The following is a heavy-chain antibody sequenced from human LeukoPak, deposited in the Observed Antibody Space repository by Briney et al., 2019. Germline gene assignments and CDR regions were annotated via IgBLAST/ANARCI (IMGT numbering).Heavy chain of an antibody. Sequence: SETLSLTCTVSGGSISSSNYYWGWIRQPPGRGLEWIGNIYETGSTNYNPSLKSRVTISVDTSKNQFSLKLSSVTAADTAVYYCVRPDDNSFDFWGQGTMVTVSS. V-gene: IGHV4-39*01. D-gene: IGHD3-9*01. J-gene: IGHJ3*01. CDR1: GGSISSSNYY. CDR3: VRPDDNSFDF. CDR2: IYETGST.